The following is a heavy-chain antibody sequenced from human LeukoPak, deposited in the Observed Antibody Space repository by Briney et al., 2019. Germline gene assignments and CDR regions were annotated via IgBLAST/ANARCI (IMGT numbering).Heavy chain of an antibody. CDR3: ARDLNYYGSGSSVDY. Sequence: SETLSLTCTVSGGSISSGDYYWSWIRQPPGKGLEWLGYIYYSGSTYYNPSLKSRVTISVDTSKNQFSLKLSSVTAADTAVYYCARDLNYYGSGSSVDYWGQGTLVTVSS. D-gene: IGHD3-10*01. V-gene: IGHV4-30-4*01. CDR2: IYYSGST. CDR1: GGSISSGDYY. J-gene: IGHJ4*02.